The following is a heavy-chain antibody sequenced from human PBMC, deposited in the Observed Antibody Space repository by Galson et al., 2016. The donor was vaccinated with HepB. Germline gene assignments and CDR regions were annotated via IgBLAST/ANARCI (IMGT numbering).Heavy chain of an antibody. D-gene: IGHD1-14*01. J-gene: IGHJ4*01. CDR3: AGTTVGRGGTRGFDY. V-gene: IGHV3-7*04. Sequence: SLRLSCAASGITFTNYWMNWVRQTPGKGLEWVANVSPDGGEKYYVDSVRGRFTISRDNARNSMFVQMDSLRVDDAAVYYCAGTTVGRGGTRGFDYWGDGILVTVSS. CDR2: VSPDGGEK. CDR1: GITFTNYW.